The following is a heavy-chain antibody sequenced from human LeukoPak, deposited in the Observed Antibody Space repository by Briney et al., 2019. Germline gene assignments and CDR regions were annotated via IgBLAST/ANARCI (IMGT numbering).Heavy chain of an antibody. CDR3: ARAAYDSSGYLTL. J-gene: IGHJ4*02. CDR2: VDANGRTT. V-gene: IGHV3-64*04. CDR1: GFTVTHYA. Sequence: GGSLRLSCSASGFTVTHYAMHWVRQAPGKGLEYVSAVDANGRTTYYADSVKGRFTISRDNSKNTLFLQMNSLRAEDTAVYYCARAAYDSSGYLTLWGQGTLVTVSS. D-gene: IGHD3-22*01.